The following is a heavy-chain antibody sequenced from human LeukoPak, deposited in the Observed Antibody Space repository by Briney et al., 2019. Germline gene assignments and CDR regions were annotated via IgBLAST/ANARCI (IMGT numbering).Heavy chain of an antibody. D-gene: IGHD2-21*02. Sequence: ASVKVSCEASGYTFADYYVHWVRQALGQGLEWMGWINPKTNGTNFALKFLGRVTMTRDTSISTAYMELTSLRSDDTALYYCARSKRRGDLLDYWGQGILVTVSS. CDR1: GYTFADYY. CDR3: ARSKRRGDLLDY. CDR2: INPKTNGT. J-gene: IGHJ4*02. V-gene: IGHV1-2*02.